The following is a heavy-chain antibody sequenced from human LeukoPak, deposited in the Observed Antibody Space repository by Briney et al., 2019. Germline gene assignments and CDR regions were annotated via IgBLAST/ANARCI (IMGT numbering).Heavy chain of an antibody. J-gene: IGHJ4*02. V-gene: IGHV6-1*01. CDR2: TYYRSKWYN. D-gene: IGHD6-19*01. Sequence: SQTLSLPCAISGDSVSSNSAAWNWIRPSPSRGLEWLGRTYYRSKWYNDYAVSVKNRITINQDTSKNQFSLQLNSVTPEDTAVYYCARGSSGWYYFDYWGQGTLVTVSS. CDR1: GDSVSSNSAA. CDR3: ARGSSGWYYFDY.